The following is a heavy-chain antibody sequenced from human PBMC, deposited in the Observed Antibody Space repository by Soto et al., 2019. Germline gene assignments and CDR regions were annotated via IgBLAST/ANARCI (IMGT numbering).Heavy chain of an antibody. CDR3: ASHFTGVLVRGASPPGGDNYGWDV. CDR1: GGTFSRYT. J-gene: IGHJ6*02. CDR2: IIPILDIP. D-gene: IGHD2-8*02. V-gene: IGHV1-69*02. Sequence: QVQLVQSGAEVKKPGSSVKVSCKASGGTFSRYTISWVRQAPGQGLEWMGRIIPILDIPNYAQNFQGRVTITADKSTSKAYMELSSLRSDDTAVYYCASHFTGVLVRGASPPGGDNYGWDVWGQGTTVTVSS.